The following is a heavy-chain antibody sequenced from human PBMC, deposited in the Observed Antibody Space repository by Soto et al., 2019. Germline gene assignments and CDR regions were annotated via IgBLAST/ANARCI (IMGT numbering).Heavy chain of an antibody. Sequence: AVNVSWKASGYTFTRYGISWVGPAAGQGREGMGRISAYNGNTNYAQKLQGRVTMTTDTSTSTAYMELRSLRSDDTAVYYCARDDYGSGSYYTILSDSYYYGMDVWGQGTTVTVSS. CDR1: GYTFTRYG. J-gene: IGHJ6*02. CDR3: ARDDYGSGSYYTILSDSYYYGMDV. CDR2: ISAYNGNT. D-gene: IGHD3-10*01. V-gene: IGHV1-18*01.